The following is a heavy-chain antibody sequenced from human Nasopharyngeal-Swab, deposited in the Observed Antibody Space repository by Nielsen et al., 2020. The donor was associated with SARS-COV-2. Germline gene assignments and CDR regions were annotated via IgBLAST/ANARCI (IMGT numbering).Heavy chain of an antibody. J-gene: IGHJ4*02. V-gene: IGHV4-34*01. CDR3: ARGFQDIVVVVAAYRSGFGY. CDR1: GGTLNGFH. CDR2: INHSGST. Sequence: SETLSLTCVVFGGTLNGFHWKWIRQTPGKGLEWIGEINHSGSTNYNPSLKSRVTISVDTSKNQFSLKLSSVTAADTAVYYCARGFQDIVVVVAAYRSGFGYWGQGTLVTVSS. D-gene: IGHD2-15*01.